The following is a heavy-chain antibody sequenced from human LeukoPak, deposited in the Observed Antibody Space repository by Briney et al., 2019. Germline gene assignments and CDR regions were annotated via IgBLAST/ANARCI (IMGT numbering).Heavy chain of an antibody. J-gene: IGHJ4*02. CDR2: INPNSGGT. D-gene: IGHD3-22*01. V-gene: IGHV1-2*02. CDR3: AREITMIVVVFDY. Sequence: ASVKVSCKASGYTFTGYYMHWVRQAPGQGLEWMGWINPNSGGTSYAQKFQGRVTMTRDTSISTVYMELSRLRSDDTAVYYCAREITMIVVVFDYWDQGTLVTVSS. CDR1: GYTFTGYY.